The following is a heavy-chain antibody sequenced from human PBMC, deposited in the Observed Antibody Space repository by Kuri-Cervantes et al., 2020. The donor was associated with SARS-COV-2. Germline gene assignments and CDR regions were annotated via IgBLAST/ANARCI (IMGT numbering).Heavy chain of an antibody. CDR1: GYTFTSYD. CDR2: MNPNCGNT. Sequence: ASVKVSCKASGYTFTSYDINWVRQATGQGLEWMGWMNPNCGNTGYAQKFQGRVTMTRNTSISTAYMELSSLRSEDTTVYYCARVKDYDSSGPSPNFDYWGQGTLV. J-gene: IGHJ4*02. V-gene: IGHV1-8*01. CDR3: ARVKDYDSSGPSPNFDY. D-gene: IGHD3-22*01.